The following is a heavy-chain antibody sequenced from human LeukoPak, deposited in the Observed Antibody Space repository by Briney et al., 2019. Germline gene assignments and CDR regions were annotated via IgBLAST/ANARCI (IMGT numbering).Heavy chain of an antibody. J-gene: IGHJ5*02. CDR1: GGSISRNY. CDR2: VYYSGST. D-gene: IGHD2-21*01. V-gene: IGHV4-59*01. CDR3: ATTYSRSGDDWFDP. Sequence: SETLSLTCTVSGGSISRNYWSWIRKSPGRGLEWIGYVYYSGSTHYNPSLKSRVTMSIDTSKNKFSLKLSSATAADTAIYYCATTYSRSGDDWFDPWGQGILVTVSS.